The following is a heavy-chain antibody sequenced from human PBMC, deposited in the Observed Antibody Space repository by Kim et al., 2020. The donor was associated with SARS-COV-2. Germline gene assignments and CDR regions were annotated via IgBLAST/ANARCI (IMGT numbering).Heavy chain of an antibody. CDR2: ISAYNGNT. Sequence: ASVKVSCKASGYTFTSYGISWVRQAPGQGLEWMGWISAYNGNTNYAQKLQGRVTMTTDTSTSTAYMELRSLRSDDTAVYYCARQGYYYGSGAEGWFDPWGQGTLVTVSS. CDR1: GYTFTSYG. D-gene: IGHD3-10*01. J-gene: IGHJ5*02. V-gene: IGHV1-18*01. CDR3: ARQGYYYGSGAEGWFDP.